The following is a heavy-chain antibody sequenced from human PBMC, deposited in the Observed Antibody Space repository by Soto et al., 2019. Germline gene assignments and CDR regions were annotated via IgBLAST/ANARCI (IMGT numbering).Heavy chain of an antibody. CDR1: GFTFSSYW. Sequence: GGSLRLSCAASGFTFSSYWMHWVRQAPGKGLVWVSRINRDGSATNYADSVKGRFTISRDNAKNKLYLQMNSLRAEDTAVFYSGKERRGSGWFVCNYWGQGILVTGSS. CDR2: INRDGSAT. D-gene: IGHD6-19*01. V-gene: IGHV3-74*01. J-gene: IGHJ4*02. CDR3: GKERRGSGWFVCNY.